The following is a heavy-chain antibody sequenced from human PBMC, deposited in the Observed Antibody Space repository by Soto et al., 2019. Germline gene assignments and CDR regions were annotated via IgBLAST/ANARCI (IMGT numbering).Heavy chain of an antibody. V-gene: IGHV1-18*01. CDR1: DHTFTYYG. D-gene: IGHD2-8*02. CDR2: ISGHNGNT. CDR3: AATGGHYFGLDV. Sequence: QVQLLQSGGEVKKPGASVKVSCNCSDHTFTYYGINWVRRAPGQGLEWMGWISGHNGNTKYSQKFQDRVTMSADTSTRTAFMEMRSLTSDDTAVYFCAATGGHYFGLDVWGQGTTVTVSS. J-gene: IGHJ6*02.